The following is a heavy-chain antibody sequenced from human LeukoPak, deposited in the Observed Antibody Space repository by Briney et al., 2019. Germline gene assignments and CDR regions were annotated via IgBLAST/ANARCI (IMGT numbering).Heavy chain of an antibody. J-gene: IGHJ3*02. D-gene: IGHD2-15*01. CDR2: INWNGSST. CDR1: GFTFDDYG. V-gene: IGHV3-20*01. CDR3: ASGSSGAFDI. Sequence: GGSLRLSCAASGFTFDDYGMSWVRQAPGKGLEWVSGINWNGSSTGYADSVKGRFTISRDNAKNSLYLQMNSLRAEDTALYHCASGSSGAFDIWGQGTMVTVSS.